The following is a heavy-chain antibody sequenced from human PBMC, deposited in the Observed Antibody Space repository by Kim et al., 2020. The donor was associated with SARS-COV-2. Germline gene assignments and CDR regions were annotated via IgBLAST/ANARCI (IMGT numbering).Heavy chain of an antibody. D-gene: IGHD2-8*02. CDR2: IYYSGST. CDR1: GGSISSSSYY. J-gene: IGHJ5*02. V-gene: IGHV4-39*01. CDR3: ARERCLQALVHWFDP. Sequence: SETLSLTCTVSGGSISSSSYYWGWIRQPPGKGLEWIGSIYYSGSTYYNPSLKSRVTISVDTSKNQFSLKLSSVTAADTAVYYCARERCLQALVHWFDPWGQGTLVTVSS.